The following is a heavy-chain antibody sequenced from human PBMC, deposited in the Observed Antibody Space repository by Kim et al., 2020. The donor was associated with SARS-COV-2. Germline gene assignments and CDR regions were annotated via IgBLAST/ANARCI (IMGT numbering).Heavy chain of an antibody. CDR2: FSGTGGVK. V-gene: IGHV3-23*01. Sequence: GGSLRLSCTASGFTTSPYAMAWVRQAPGKGLEWVSTFSGTGGVKYYADSVKCRFTISRDDSRRTVYLQMNSLGIEDTAIYYCAKCLGWSGCQGPFEYWGQGARVPVSS. J-gene: IGHJ4*02. CDR3: AKCLGWSGCQGPFEY. CDR1: GFTTSPYA. D-gene: IGHD3-3*01.